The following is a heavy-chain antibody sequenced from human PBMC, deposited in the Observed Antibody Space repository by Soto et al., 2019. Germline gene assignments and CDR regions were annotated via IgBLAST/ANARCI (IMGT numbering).Heavy chain of an antibody. V-gene: IGHV3-73*01. D-gene: IGHD1-26*01. CDR2: IRSKANSYAT. J-gene: IGHJ6*02. CDR3: TRHPPPRLVGATNRYGMDV. Sequence: GGSLRLSCAASGFTFSGSAMHWVRQASGKGLEWVGRIRSKANSYATAYAASVKGRFTISRDDSKNTAYLQMNSLKTEDTAVYYCTRHPPPRLVGATNRYGMDVWGQGTTVTVSS. CDR1: GFTFSGSA.